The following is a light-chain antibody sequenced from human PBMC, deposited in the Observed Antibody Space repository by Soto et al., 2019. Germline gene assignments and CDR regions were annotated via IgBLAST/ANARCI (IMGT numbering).Light chain of an antibody. V-gene: IGKV2-28*01. CDR1: QSLLHSNGYNY. Sequence: DIVMTRSPLSLPVTPGEPASISCRSSQSLLHSNGYNYLDWYLQKPGQSPQLLIYLGSNRASGVPDRFRGSGSGTDFTLKISRVEAEDVGVYYCMQALQTPPWTFGQGTKVEIK. J-gene: IGKJ1*01. CDR2: LGS. CDR3: MQALQTPPWT.